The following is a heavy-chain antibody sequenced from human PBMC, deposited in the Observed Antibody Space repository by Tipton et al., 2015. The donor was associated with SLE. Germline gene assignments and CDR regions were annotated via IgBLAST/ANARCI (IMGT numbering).Heavy chain of an antibody. D-gene: IGHD1-26*01. CDR3: ARAPGSYLYYYYYYYMDA. CDR2: IYTSGST. V-gene: IGHV4-61*09. J-gene: IGHJ6*03. Sequence: TLSLTCTVSGGSISSGSYYWSWIRQPAGKGLEWIGYIYTSGSTNYNPSLKSRVTISVDTSKNQFSLKLSSVTAADTAVYYCARAPGSYLYYYYYYYMDAWGKGTTVTVSS. CDR1: GGSISSGSYY.